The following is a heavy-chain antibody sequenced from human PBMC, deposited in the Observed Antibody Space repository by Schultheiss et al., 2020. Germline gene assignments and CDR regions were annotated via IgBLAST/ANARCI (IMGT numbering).Heavy chain of an antibody. V-gene: IGHV3-15*01. Sequence: GESLRLSCAASGFTFSNAWMSWVRQAPGKGLEWVGRIKSKTDGGTTDYAAPVKGRFTISRDNAKNSLYLQMNSLRAEDTAVYYCGKAAAGRPFDYWGQGTLVTVSS. D-gene: IGHD6-13*01. J-gene: IGHJ4*02. CDR2: IKSKTDGGTT. CDR3: GKAAAGRPFDY. CDR1: GFTFSNAW.